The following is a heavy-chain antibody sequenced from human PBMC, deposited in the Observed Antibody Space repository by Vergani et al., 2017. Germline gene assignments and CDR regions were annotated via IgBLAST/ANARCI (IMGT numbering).Heavy chain of an antibody. CDR1: GDSVSSGTHY. Sequence: QVQLEESGPGLVKPSQTLSLTCTVSGDSVSSGTHYWSWIRQPVGKGLEWVGRIIATGSANFHPSLKSRVSMSIDTSKNQFSLNLTSVTAADTAVYYCSGHKEQLVPGNYYDYYYMDVWGKGTTVTVSS. V-gene: IGHV4-61*02. CDR3: SGHKEQLVPGNYYDYYYMDV. CDR2: IIATGSA. J-gene: IGHJ6*03. D-gene: IGHD6-13*01.